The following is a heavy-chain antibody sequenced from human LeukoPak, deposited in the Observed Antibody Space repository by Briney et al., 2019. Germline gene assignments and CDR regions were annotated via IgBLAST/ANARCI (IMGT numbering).Heavy chain of an antibody. D-gene: IGHD3-10*01. CDR2: ISGDGETT. Sequence: GGSLLLSCAASGFNFDEYALLWGRPVPGKGVQWVSVISGDGETTYSTDSVKGRFTISRDNRKNFLYLQMNSLKAEDTALYFCAKSKYPTITLVRGLSSGMDVWGQGTTVTVSS. V-gene: IGHV3-43*02. CDR3: AKSKYPTITLVRGLSSGMDV. CDR1: GFNFDEYA. J-gene: IGHJ6*02.